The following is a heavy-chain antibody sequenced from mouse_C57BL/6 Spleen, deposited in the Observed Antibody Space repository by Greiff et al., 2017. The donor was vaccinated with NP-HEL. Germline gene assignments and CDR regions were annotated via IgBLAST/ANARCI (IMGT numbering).Heavy chain of an antibody. CDR1: GFSLSTFGMG. J-gene: IGHJ1*03. V-gene: IGHV8-8*01. CDR3: ARIVDYYGSSYGYFDV. CDR2: IWWDDDK. Sequence: QVTLKECGPGILQPSQTLSLTCSFSGFSLSTFGMGVGWIRQPSGKGLEWLAHIWWDDDKYFNPALKSRLTISKDTSKNQVFLKIANVDTADTATYYCARIVDYYGSSYGYFDVWGTGTTVTVSS. D-gene: IGHD1-1*01.